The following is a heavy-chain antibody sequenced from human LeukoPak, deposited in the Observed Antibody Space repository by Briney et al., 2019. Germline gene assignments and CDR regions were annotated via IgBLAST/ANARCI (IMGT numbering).Heavy chain of an antibody. Sequence: GGSLRLSCAASRFTFRDHFMSWVRQAPGKGLEWVANINQGGSVQYYMDSVKGRFTISRDDAKNSLYVQMNSLRDEDTAVYYCARVEYSGWNLEYWGQGTLVTVSS. CDR2: INQGGSVQ. J-gene: IGHJ4*02. D-gene: IGHD5-12*01. V-gene: IGHV3-7*01. CDR1: RFTFRDHF. CDR3: ARVEYSGWNLEY.